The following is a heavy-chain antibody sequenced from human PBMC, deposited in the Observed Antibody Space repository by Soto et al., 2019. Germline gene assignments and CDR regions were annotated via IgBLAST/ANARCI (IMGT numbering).Heavy chain of an antibody. Sequence: PSETLSLTCTVSGDSISSGGYYWSWIRQHPGKGLEWIGSVYDSGATYYNPSLKSRAITSIDTSRNQFSLKLTSVTAADTAVYYCARGVLSPPLHDSSTSTWFDPWGLGTLVTVSS. CDR3: ARGVLSPPLHDSSTSTWFDP. CDR1: GDSISSGGYY. CDR2: VYDSGAT. J-gene: IGHJ5*02. D-gene: IGHD3-16*01. V-gene: IGHV4-31*03.